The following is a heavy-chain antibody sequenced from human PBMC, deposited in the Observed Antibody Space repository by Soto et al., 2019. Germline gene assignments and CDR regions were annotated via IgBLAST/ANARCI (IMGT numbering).Heavy chain of an antibody. CDR3: ARQGQQLIFDY. V-gene: IGHV4-59*08. D-gene: IGHD6-13*01. Sequence: SETLSLTCTVSGGSISSYYWSWIRQPPGKGLEWIGYIYYSGSTNYNPSLKSRVTISVDTSKNQFSLKLSSVTAADTAVYYCARQGQQLIFDYWGQGTLVTVSS. J-gene: IGHJ4*02. CDR1: GGSISSYY. CDR2: IYYSGST.